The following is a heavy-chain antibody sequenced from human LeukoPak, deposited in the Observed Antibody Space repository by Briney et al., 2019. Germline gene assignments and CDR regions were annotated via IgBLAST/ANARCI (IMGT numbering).Heavy chain of an antibody. CDR2: ISSNGGST. V-gene: IGHV3-64*01. J-gene: IGHJ4*02. Sequence: GGSLRLSCAASGFTFSSYAMHWVRQAPGKGLEYVSAISSNGGSTYYANSVKGRFTISRDNSKNTLYLQMNSLKTEDTAVYYCTTDRYSGSFGRDELWGQGTLVTVSS. CDR1: GFTFSSYA. CDR3: TTDRYSGSFGRDEL. D-gene: IGHD1-26*01.